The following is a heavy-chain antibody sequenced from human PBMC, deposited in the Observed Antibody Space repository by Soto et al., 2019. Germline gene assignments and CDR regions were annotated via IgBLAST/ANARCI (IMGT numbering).Heavy chain of an antibody. Sequence: ASVKVSCKASGYTFTIYAMHWVRQAPGQRLEWMGWINPSSGDTNYAQKFQGRVTMTRDTSISTAYMELSSLRSDDTAVYYCARNRPLEADAFDIWGQGTMVTVS. D-gene: IGHD1-1*01. CDR3: ARNRPLEADAFDI. CDR1: GYTFTIYA. CDR2: INPSSGDT. V-gene: IGHV1-2*02. J-gene: IGHJ3*02.